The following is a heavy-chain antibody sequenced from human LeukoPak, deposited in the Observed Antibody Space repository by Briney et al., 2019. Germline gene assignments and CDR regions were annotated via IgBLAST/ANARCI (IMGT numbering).Heavy chain of an antibody. J-gene: IGHJ4*02. D-gene: IGHD3-9*01. CDR3: ARLWGRYDILTGYAYYFDY. Sequence: SETLSLTCTVSGGSISNYYWSWIRQPPGKGLEWIGSIYYSGSTYYNPSLKSRVTISVDTSKSQFSLNLTSVTAADTAVYYCARLWGRYDILTGYAYYFDYWGQGTLVTVSS. V-gene: IGHV4-39*01. CDR2: IYYSGST. CDR1: GGSISNYY.